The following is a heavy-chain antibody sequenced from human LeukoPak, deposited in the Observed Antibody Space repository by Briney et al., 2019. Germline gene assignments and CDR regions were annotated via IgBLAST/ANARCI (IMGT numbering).Heavy chain of an antibody. V-gene: IGHV1-69*13. Sequence: GASVKVSCKASGGTFSSYAISWVRQAPGQGLEWMGGIIPIFGTANYAQKFQGRVTITADESTSTAYMELSSLRSEDTAVYYCARARRRAIDYYYYYYMDVWGKGTTVTVSS. J-gene: IGHJ6*03. CDR3: ARARRRAIDYYYYYYMDV. CDR2: IIPIFGTA. CDR1: GGTFSSYA. D-gene: IGHD3-10*01.